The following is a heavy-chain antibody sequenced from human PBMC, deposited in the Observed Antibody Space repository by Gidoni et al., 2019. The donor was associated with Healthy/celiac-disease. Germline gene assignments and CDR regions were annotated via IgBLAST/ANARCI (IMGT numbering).Heavy chain of an antibody. Sequence: QVQLVESGGGVVQPGRSLRLSCAASGFTLSRYGMHWVRQAPGKWREWVAVISYDGSNKSYAASVKGRFTISRDNSNNTLYLQMNSLVAEDTAVYYCAVVVVVGWGQGTLVTVSS. CDR1: GFTLSRYG. V-gene: IGHV3-30*03. CDR3: AVVVVVG. J-gene: IGHJ4*02. D-gene: IGHD2-15*01. CDR2: ISYDGSNK.